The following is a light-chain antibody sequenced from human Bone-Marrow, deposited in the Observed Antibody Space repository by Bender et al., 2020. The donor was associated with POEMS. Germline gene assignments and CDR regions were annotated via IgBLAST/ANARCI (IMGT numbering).Light chain of an antibody. Sequence: QAALTQPASVSGSPGQSITISCTGTSSDVGSYNYVSWYQQFPGKAPKLMIYHVSYRPSGVSNRFSGSKSGNTASLPISGLQAEDEADYYCSSYSSSSTLVVFGGGTKLTVL. CDR3: SSYSSSSTLVV. J-gene: IGLJ2*01. CDR1: SSDVGSYNY. V-gene: IGLV2-14*03. CDR2: HVS.